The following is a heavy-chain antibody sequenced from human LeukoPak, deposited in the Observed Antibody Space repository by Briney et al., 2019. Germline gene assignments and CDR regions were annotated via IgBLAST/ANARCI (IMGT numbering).Heavy chain of an antibody. D-gene: IGHD6-13*01. J-gene: IGHJ5*02. Sequence: SETLSLTCAVYGGSFSGYYWSWIRQPPGKGLEWIGEINHSGSTNYNPSLKSRVTMSVDTSKNQFSLKLSSVTAADTAVYYCAREYRQQLPTYNWFDPWGQGTLVTVSS. CDR2: INHSGST. CDR3: AREYRQQLPTYNWFDP. CDR1: GGSFSGYY. V-gene: IGHV4-34*01.